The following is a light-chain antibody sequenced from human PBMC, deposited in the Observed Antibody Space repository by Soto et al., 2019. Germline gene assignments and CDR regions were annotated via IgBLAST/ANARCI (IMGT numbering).Light chain of an antibody. Sequence: QSALTQPPSASGSPGQSVTISCTGTPSDVGGSNSVSWYQQHPGKAPNLMIYDVNKRPSGVPDRFSGSKSGNTASLTVSGLQAGDEAYYFCSSYAPSDVVFGGGTKLTVL. CDR2: DVN. CDR3: SSYAPSDVV. J-gene: IGLJ2*01. CDR1: PSDVGGSNS. V-gene: IGLV2-8*01.